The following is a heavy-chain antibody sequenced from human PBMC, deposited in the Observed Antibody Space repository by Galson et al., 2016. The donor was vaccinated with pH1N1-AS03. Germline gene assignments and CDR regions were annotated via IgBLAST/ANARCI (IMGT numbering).Heavy chain of an antibody. CDR3: ARGPDYWSDRFYYFGMDG. D-gene: IGHD1-1*01. CDR2: VIPIFETG. V-gene: IGHV1-69*13. Sequence: SVKVSCKASGGTFRNYAISWVRQAPGQGLEWMGGVIPIFETGNSALNFQGRLTITADESTTTAYMELSSLTSDDTAVYYCARGPDYWSDRFYYFGMDGWGHGTTVTVSS. J-gene: IGHJ6*02. CDR1: GGTFRNYA.